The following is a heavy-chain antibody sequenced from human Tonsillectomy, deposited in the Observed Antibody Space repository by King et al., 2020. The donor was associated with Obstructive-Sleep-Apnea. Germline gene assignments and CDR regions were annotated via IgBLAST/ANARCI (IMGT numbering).Heavy chain of an antibody. V-gene: IGHV3-30*02. J-gene: IGHJ4*02. D-gene: IGHD1-1*01. Sequence: VQLVESGGGVVQPGGSLRLSCAASGFIFSNYAMHWVRQAPGKGLEWVAFIRYDGSNKYYEDSVKGRFTISRDNSKNTLYLQMNSLRTEYTAVYYCAKDTSSVAYWGQGTLVTVSS. CDR3: AKDTSSVAY. CDR1: GFIFSNYA. CDR2: IRYDGSNK.